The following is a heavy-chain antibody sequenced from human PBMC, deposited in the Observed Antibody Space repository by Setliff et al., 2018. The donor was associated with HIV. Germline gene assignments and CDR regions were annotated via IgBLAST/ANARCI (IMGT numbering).Heavy chain of an antibody. CDR2: FCYTGSS. D-gene: IGHD2-2*01. CDR1: GGSINNYC. J-gene: IGHJ6*03. V-gene: IGHV4-59*01. CDR3: ARTKDCSSSSCPGTHHYYYMDV. Sequence: SETLSLTCTVSGGSINNYCCSWIRQPPGKGLEWIGYFCYTGSSSYNRALKSRVAMSLDRSKSQFSLELNSVTAADTALYYCARTKDCSSSSCPGTHHYYYMDVWGKGTTVTVSS.